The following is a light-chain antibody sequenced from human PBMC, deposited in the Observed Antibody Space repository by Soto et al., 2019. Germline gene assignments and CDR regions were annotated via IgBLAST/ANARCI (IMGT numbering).Light chain of an antibody. CDR3: SSYTSSSTLV. V-gene: IGLV2-14*01. CDR1: SSDVGAYNY. Sequence: QSVLTQPASVSGSPGQSITISCTGPSSDVGAYNYVSWYQQHPGKAPKLMIYDVSNRPSGLSNRFSGSKFGNTASLTISGLQAEDEADYYCSSYTSSSTLVFGGGTKVTVL. CDR2: DVS. J-gene: IGLJ2*01.